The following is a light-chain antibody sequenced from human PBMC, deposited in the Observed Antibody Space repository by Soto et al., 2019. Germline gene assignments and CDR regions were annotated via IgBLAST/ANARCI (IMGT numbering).Light chain of an antibody. Sequence: VFTLRTCSLAWSQGERAILSCRAGQSVSSNYLAWYQQKPGQAPRLLIYGASRRATGIPDRFSGSGSGTDFSLTISILEPEDCAVYYCQQYVSPPWTFGQGTKVDI. CDR2: GAS. CDR1: QSVSSNY. V-gene: IGKV3-20*01. J-gene: IGKJ1*01. CDR3: QQYVSPPWT.